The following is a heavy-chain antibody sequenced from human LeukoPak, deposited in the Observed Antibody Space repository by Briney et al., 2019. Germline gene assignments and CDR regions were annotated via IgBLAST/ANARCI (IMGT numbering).Heavy chain of an antibody. Sequence: GGSLRLSCAASGFTFSSYGMHWVRQAPGKGLEWVAFIRYDGSNKYYADSVKGRFTISRDNSKNTLYLQMNSLRAEDTAVYYCAKVKGPRNNWFDPWGQGTLVTVSS. CDR2: IRYDGSNK. V-gene: IGHV3-30*02. CDR1: GFTFSSYG. J-gene: IGHJ5*02. CDR3: AKVKGPRNNWFDP.